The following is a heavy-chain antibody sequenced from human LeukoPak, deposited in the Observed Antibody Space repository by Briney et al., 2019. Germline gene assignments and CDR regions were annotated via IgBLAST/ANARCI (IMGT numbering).Heavy chain of an antibody. Sequence: SQTLSLTCAISGDGFSSNSVTWNWIRQSPSRGLEWLGRTYYRSTWYNDYAVSVRGRITVNPDTSKNQFSLHLNSVTPEDTAVYYCARRLTQYDCFDPWGQGILVTVSS. CDR1: GDGFSSNSVT. V-gene: IGHV6-1*01. CDR2: TYYRSTWYN. J-gene: IGHJ5*02. CDR3: ARRLTQYDCFDP. D-gene: IGHD2-2*01.